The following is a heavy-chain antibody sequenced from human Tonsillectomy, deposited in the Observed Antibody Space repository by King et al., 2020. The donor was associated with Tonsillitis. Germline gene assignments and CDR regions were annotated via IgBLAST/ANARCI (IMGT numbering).Heavy chain of an antibody. CDR3: AKDLTMATTAGPY. CDR2: LGFVGVIK. V-gene: IGHV3-30*02. Sequence: VQLVESGGGVVQPGGSLRLSGEAPGFPSRSYGWHWFPQPPGRGLGWGAFLGFVGVIKYFADSVKGRFTISRDNSKNTLYLQMNSLRAEDTAMYYCAKDLTMATTAGPYWGQGTLVTVSS. J-gene: IGHJ4*02. D-gene: IGHD5-24*01. CDR1: GFPSRSYG.